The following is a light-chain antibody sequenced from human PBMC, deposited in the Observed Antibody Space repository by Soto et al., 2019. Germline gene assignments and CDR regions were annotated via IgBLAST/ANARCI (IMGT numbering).Light chain of an antibody. J-gene: IGKJ3*01. CDR2: GAS. CDR1: QSISSDY. Sequence: VLRHTAHTFSLSPWARATLSCSSSQSISSDYLVWYQQKPGQAPRLLIYGASSRATGIPDRFSGSGSGTDFTLTINRLEPEDFAVYYCKPYGKSHPSVTFGPGTKVDIK. V-gene: IGKV3-20*01. CDR3: KPYGKSHPSVT.